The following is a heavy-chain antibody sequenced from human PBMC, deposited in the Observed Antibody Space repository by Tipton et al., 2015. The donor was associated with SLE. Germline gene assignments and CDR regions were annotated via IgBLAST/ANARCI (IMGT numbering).Heavy chain of an antibody. J-gene: IGHJ6*03. CDR1: GNTFTNYD. Sequence: QSGPEVKKPGASVKVSCKASGNTFTNYDINWVRQATGQGLEWMGWMNPHSGKTVYAQKFKGRVSMTRDTSVSTDYMELSNLRSEDTAVYYCARGLLDTVMVSYYYLEIWGKGTTVTISS. D-gene: IGHD5-18*01. V-gene: IGHV1-8*02. CDR2: MNPHSGKT. CDR3: ARGLLDTVMVSYYYLEI.